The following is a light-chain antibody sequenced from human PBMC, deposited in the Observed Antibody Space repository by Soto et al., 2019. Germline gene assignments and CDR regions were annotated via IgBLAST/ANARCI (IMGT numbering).Light chain of an antibody. CDR1: QSVSSY. Sequence: EIVLTQSPATLSLSPGERATLSCRASQSVSSYLAWYQQKPGQAPRLLIYDASNRATGIPARFSGSGSGTDFTLTISSLEPEDFAVHYCQQRSNWQITFGQGTRLEIK. CDR2: DAS. CDR3: QQRSNWQIT. J-gene: IGKJ5*01. V-gene: IGKV3-11*01.